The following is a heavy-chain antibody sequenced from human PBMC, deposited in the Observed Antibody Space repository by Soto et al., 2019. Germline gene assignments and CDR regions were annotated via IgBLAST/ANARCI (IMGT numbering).Heavy chain of an antibody. CDR3: ARGTLTSYFDY. Sequence: SETLSLTCTVSGGSIGSYYWSWIRQPPGKGLEWIGYFYYSGSTNYNPSLKSRVTISVDTSKNQFSLKLSSVTAADTAVYYCARGTLTSYFDYWGQGTLVTVSS. V-gene: IGHV4-59*01. CDR2: FYYSGST. J-gene: IGHJ4*02. CDR1: GGSIGSYY.